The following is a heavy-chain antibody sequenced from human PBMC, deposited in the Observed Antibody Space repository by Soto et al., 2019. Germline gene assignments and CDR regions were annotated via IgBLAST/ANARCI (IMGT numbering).Heavy chain of an antibody. CDR1: GFTFSDYY. Sequence: VGSLRLSCAASGFTFSDYYMSWIRQAPGKGLEWVSAISGSGGSTYYADSVKGRFTISRDNSKNTLYLQMNSLRAEDTAVYYCAKDPSGALKYYDFWSGYPYFDYWGQGTLVTSPQ. J-gene: IGHJ4*02. V-gene: IGHV3-23*01. CDR2: ISGSGGST. CDR3: AKDPSGALKYYDFWSGYPYFDY. D-gene: IGHD3-3*01.